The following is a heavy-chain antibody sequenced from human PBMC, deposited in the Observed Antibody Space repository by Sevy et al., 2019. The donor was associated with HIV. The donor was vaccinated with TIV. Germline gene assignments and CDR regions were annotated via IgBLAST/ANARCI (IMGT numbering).Heavy chain of an antibody. CDR1: GFTFDNNA. V-gene: IGHV3-23*01. J-gene: IGHJ6*02. D-gene: IGHD3-10*01. CDR3: AKVYYYDSGTVIPRGMDV. Sequence: GGSLRLSCAASGFTFDNNAMYWVRQAPGKGLEWVSVISGSGFSTNYAGSVKGRFTISRDTSKSTLYLQMNSLRAEDTGVYYCAKVYYYDSGTVIPRGMDVWGQGTTVTVSS. CDR2: ISGSGFST.